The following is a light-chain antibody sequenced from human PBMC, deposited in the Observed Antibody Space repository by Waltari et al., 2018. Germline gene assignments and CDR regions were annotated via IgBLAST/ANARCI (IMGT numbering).Light chain of an antibody. CDR3: QTGGHGTWV. CDR2: GNSDGSH. CDR1: SGHTSNI. V-gene: IGLV4-69*01. J-gene: IGLJ3*02. Sequence: QLLLTQSPSASASLGASVKLTCTLRSGHTSNILAWHQQQPEKGPRYLMKGNSDGSHSKGDEIPDRFSGSSSGAERYLTISSVQSEDEADYYCQTGGHGTWVFGGGTKLTVL.